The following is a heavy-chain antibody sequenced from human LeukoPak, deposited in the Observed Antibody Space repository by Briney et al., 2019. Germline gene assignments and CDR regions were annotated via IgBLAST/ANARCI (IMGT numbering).Heavy chain of an antibody. CDR2: INPNSGGT. CDR1: GYTFTGYY. J-gene: IGHJ4*02. CDR3: ARPRGEYCSGGSRYSYYFDY. D-gene: IGHD2-15*01. V-gene: IGHV1-2*02. Sequence: GASVKVSCKASGYTFTGYYMHWVRQAPGQGLEWMGWINPNSGGTNYAQKFQGRVTMTRDTSIRTAYMELSRLRSDDTAVYYCARPRGEYCSGGSRYSYYFDYWGQGTLVTVSS.